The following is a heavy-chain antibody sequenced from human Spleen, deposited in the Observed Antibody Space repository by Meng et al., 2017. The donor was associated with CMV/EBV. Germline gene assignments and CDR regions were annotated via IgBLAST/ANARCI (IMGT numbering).Heavy chain of an antibody. CDR2: ISYDGSNK. CDR3: ARWVVAATDFFDY. Sequence: GGSLRLSCAASGFTFSNYAMHWVRQAPGKGLEWVAVISYDGSNKYYADSVKGRFTISRDNAKNSLYLQMNSLRAEDTAVYYCARWVVAATDFFDYWGQGALVTVSS. CDR1: GFTFSNYA. V-gene: IGHV3-30-3*01. D-gene: IGHD2-15*01. J-gene: IGHJ4*02.